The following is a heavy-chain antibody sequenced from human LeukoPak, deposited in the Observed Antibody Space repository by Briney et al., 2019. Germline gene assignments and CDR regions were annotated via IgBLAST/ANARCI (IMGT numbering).Heavy chain of an antibody. CDR2: IYYSGST. D-gene: IGHD6-6*01. CDR3: ARDGLGSSSPFYYFDY. V-gene: IGHV4-59*01. J-gene: IGHJ4*02. CDR1: GGSFSGYY. Sequence: SETLSLTCAVYGGSFSGYYWSWIRQPPGKGLEWIGYIYYSGSTNYNPSLKSRVTISVDTSKNQFSLKLSSVTAADTAVYYCARDGLGSSSPFYYFDYWGQGTLVTVSS.